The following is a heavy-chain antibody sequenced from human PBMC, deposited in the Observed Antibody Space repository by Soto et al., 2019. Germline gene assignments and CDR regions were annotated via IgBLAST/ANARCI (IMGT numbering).Heavy chain of an antibody. Sequence: PGGSLRLSCAASGFTFSSYAMSWVRQAPGKGLEWVSAISGSGGSTYYADSVKGRFTISRDNSKNTLYLQMNSLRAEDTAVYYCARGWYYYDSSGLYWGQGTLVTVSS. J-gene: IGHJ4*02. D-gene: IGHD3-22*01. V-gene: IGHV3-23*01. CDR2: ISGSGGST. CDR1: GFTFSSYA. CDR3: ARGWYYYDSSGLY.